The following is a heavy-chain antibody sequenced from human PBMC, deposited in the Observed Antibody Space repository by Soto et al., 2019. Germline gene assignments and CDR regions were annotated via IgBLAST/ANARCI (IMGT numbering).Heavy chain of an antibody. CDR2: ISCDGSKK. D-gene: IGHD4-17*01. CDR3: TRDMDYGDRAFGDY. J-gene: IGHJ4*02. Sequence: GGSLRLSCAASGFTFSSFAMYWVRQAPGKGLEWVAVISCDGSKKYYADSVKGQFTISXXXSXXTXXLXXNXXRTXDTAVYYCTRDMDYGDRAFGDYWGQGSLVTVSS. CDR1: GFTFSSFA. V-gene: IGHV3-30-3*01.